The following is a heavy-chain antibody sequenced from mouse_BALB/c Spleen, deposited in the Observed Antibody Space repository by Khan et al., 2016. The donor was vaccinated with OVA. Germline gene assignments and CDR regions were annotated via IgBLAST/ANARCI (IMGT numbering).Heavy chain of an antibody. J-gene: IGHJ3*01. V-gene: IGHV2-2*02. CDR1: GFSLNTYS. Sequence: QVQLKQSGPGLLQPSQSLSITCTVSGFSLNTYSIHWVRQSPGTGLEWRGVIWSAGSTDYNAAFMSRLSINTDYSKSPDFFKMNSLQSNEQAIYYCARRGDGYGRGAWLVYWGQGTLVTVSA. CDR2: IWSAGST. CDR3: ARRGDGYGRGAWLVY. D-gene: IGHD2-3*01.